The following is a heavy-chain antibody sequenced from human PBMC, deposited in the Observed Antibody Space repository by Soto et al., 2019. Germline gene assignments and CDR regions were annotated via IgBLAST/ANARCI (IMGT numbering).Heavy chain of an antibody. Sequence: SETLSLTCTVSGGSISSSSYYWGWIRQPPGKGLEWIGSIYYSGSTYYNPSLKSRVTISVDTSKNQFSLKLSSVTAADTAVYYCARPGYGDSTGYFDYWGQVTLVT. CDR1: GGSISSSSYY. D-gene: IGHD4-17*01. CDR3: ARPGYGDSTGYFDY. V-gene: IGHV4-39*01. J-gene: IGHJ4*02. CDR2: IYYSGST.